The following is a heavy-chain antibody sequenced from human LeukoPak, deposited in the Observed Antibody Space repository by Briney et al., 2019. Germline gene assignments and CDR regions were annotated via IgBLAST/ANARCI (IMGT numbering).Heavy chain of an antibody. CDR2: ISAYNGNT. D-gene: IGHD2-15*01. CDR3: ARRGGPYCSGGSCPIDY. J-gene: IGHJ4*02. CDR1: GYTVTSYG. V-gene: IGHV1-18*01. Sequence: ASVKVSCKASGYTVTSYGISWVRQAPGQGLEWMGWISAYNGNTNYAQKLQGRVTMTTDTSTSTAYMELRSLRSDDTAVYYCARRGGPYCSGGSCPIDYWGQGTLVTVSS.